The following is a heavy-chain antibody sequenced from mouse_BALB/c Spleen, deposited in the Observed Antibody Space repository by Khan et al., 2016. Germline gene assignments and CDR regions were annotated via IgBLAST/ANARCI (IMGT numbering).Heavy chain of an antibody. D-gene: IGHD1-3*01. V-gene: IGHV4-1*02. CDR1: GFDFSRYW. CDR2: INQDSTTI. CDR3: ARRGYGSSWYFDV. J-gene: IGHJ1*01. Sequence: EVKLLESGGGLVQPGGSLKLSCAASGFDFSRYWMSWVRQAPGKGLEWIGEINQDSTTINYTPSLKDKFIISRDNAKNTLYLQMSKVRSEDTALYYCARRGYGSSWYFDVWGAGTTVTVSS.